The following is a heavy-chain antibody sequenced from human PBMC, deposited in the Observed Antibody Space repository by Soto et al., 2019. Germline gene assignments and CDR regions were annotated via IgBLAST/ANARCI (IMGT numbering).Heavy chain of an antibody. Sequence: QVQLVESGGGVVQPGRSLRLSCAASGFTFSYHALNWVRQAPGKGLEWVAVISYDGDNKYIAESVKGRFTISRDNSKKTVSLQTNSLRAEDTAMYFCARGTTTSAFSAMGVWGQGTTVTVSS. CDR1: GFTFSYHA. V-gene: IGHV3-30-3*01. CDR3: ARGTTTSAFSAMGV. D-gene: IGHD1-1*01. CDR2: ISYDGDNK. J-gene: IGHJ6*02.